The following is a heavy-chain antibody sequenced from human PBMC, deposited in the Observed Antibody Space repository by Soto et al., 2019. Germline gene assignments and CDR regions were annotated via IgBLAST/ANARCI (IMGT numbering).Heavy chain of an antibody. V-gene: IGHV2-5*02. CDR1: GFSLSTSGVG. CDR2: IYWDDDK. CDR3: AHRINLGHFQH. J-gene: IGHJ1*01. Sequence: QITLKESGPALVKPTQTLTLTCTFSGFSLSTSGVGVGWIRQPPGKALEWLALIYWDDDKHYSPSVKSRLTITKDTSKNQVVLTMTNMDPVDTATYYCAHRINLGHFQHWGQGTLVTVSS.